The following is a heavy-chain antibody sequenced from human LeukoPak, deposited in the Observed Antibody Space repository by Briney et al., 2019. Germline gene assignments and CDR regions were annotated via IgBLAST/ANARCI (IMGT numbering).Heavy chain of an antibody. V-gene: IGHV3-7*05. D-gene: IGHD3-10*01. J-gene: IGHJ4*02. CDR1: GFTFSTFW. CDR3: ARDRGSQDY. Sequence: GCSLRLSCAASGFTFSTFWMSLVRQAPGTGLEWLANIKQDGSEKYYVDSVKGRFTISRDNAKNSLHLQMSTLRAEDTAVYYCARDRGSQDYWGQGTLVTVSS. CDR2: IKQDGSEK.